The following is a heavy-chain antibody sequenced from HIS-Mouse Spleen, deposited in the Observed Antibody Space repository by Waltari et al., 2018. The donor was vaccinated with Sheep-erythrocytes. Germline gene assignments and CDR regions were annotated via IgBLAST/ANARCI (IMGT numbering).Heavy chain of an antibody. CDR1: GGTFSSYA. V-gene: IGHV1-69*04. Sequence: QVQLAQSGAEVKKPGSSVKVSCKASGGTFSSYAISWVRQAPGQGLEWMGRISPILGIANYAQKFQGRVTITAEKSTSTAYMELSSLRSEDTAVYYCAQTGATTPHFDYWGQGTLVTVSS. J-gene: IGHJ4*02. D-gene: IGHD1-26*01. CDR2: ISPILGIA. CDR3: AQTGATTPHFDY.